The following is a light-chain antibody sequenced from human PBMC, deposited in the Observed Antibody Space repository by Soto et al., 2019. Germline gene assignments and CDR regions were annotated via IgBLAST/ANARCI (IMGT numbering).Light chain of an antibody. Sequence: QTVVTQEPSVSVFPGRTVSLTCGLSSGSVSTSYYPSWYQQTPGQAPRTLIYSTNTRSSGVPDRFSGSILGNKAALTITGAQADDESDYYCVLYMGSGLWVFGGGTKLTVL. CDR1: SGSVSTSYY. CDR2: STN. CDR3: VLYMGSGLWV. V-gene: IGLV8-61*01. J-gene: IGLJ3*02.